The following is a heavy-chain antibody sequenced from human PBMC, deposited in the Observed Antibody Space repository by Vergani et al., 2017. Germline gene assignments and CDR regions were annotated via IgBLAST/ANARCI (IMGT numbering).Heavy chain of an antibody. CDR2: INHSGST. J-gene: IGHJ4*02. Sequence: QVQLQQWGAGLLKPSETLSLTCAVYGGSFSGYYWSWIRQPPGKGLEWIGEINHSGSTNYNPSLKSRVTISVDTSKNQFSLKLSSVTAADTAVYYCARVKGHYDIFVRGGGPGLRYYFDYWGQGTLVTVSS. CDR3: ARVKGHYDIFVRGGGPGLRYYFDY. V-gene: IGHV4-34*01. CDR1: GGSFSGYY. D-gene: IGHD3-9*01.